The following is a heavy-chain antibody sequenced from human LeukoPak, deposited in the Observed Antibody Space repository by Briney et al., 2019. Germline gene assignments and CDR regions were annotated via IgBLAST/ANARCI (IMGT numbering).Heavy chain of an antibody. CDR3: AKGYSNYWPYNWFDP. CDR1: GYSISSGYY. CDR2: IYYSGTT. J-gene: IGHJ5*02. Sequence: SETLSLTCTVSGYSISSGYYWGWIRQPPGKGLEWIGYIYYSGTTNYNPSLKSRVTISVDTSKNQFSLKLSSVTAADTAVYYCAKGYSNYWPYNWFDPWGQGTLVTVSS. V-gene: IGHV4-61*01. D-gene: IGHD1-7*01.